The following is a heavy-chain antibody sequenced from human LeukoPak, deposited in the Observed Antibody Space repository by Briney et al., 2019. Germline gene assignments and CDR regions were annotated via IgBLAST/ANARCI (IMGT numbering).Heavy chain of an antibody. CDR1: GGTFSSYT. V-gene: IGHV1-69*04. CDR3: AREGSMTAAFDY. CDR2: IIPILGIA. J-gene: IGHJ4*02. Sequence: SVKVSCKASGGTFSSYTISWVRQAPGQGLEWMGRIIPILGIANYAQKFQGRVTITADKSTSTAYMELSSLRSEDTAVYYCAREGSMTAAFDYWGQGTLVTVSS. D-gene: IGHD2-21*02.